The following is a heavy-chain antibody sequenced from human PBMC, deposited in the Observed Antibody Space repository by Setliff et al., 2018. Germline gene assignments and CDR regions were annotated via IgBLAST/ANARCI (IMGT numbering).Heavy chain of an antibody. D-gene: IGHD6-6*01. CDR3: ALEYSNSSPTVYYYMDV. J-gene: IGHJ6*03. V-gene: IGHV1-3*01. CDR2: INAGNGNT. CDR1: GYTFTNYA. Sequence: GASVKVSCKASGYTFTNYAIHWVRQAPGQRLEWMGWINAGNGNTKYSQKFQGRVTITRDTSASTAYMELSSLRSEDTAVYYCALEYSNSSPTVYYYMDVWGKGTTVTVSS.